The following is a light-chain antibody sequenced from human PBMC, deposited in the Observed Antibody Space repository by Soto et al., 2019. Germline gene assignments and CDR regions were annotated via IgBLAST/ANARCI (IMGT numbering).Light chain of an antibody. Sequence: QLVLTQPASVSGSPGQSITISCTGTNSDVGGDNFVSWYQQYPGKAPKLMIYEVSNRPSGVSNRFSGSKSGNTASLTISGLQAEDEADYYCSSYTSSTSFEVFGGGTKLTVL. CDR3: SSYTSSTSFEV. V-gene: IGLV2-14*01. J-gene: IGLJ2*01. CDR1: NSDVGGDNF. CDR2: EVS.